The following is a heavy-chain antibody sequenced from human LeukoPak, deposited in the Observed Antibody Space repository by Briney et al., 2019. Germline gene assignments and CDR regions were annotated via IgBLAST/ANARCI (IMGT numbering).Heavy chain of an antibody. V-gene: IGHV4-59*01. CDR2: IYYSGSA. CDR1: GGSISDYS. D-gene: IGHD6-13*01. CDR3: ARAGGVKTAALDWDY. J-gene: IGHJ4*02. Sequence: SETLSLTCTVSGGSISDYSWSWIRQPPGKGLEWIGNIYYSGSANHNPSLKSRVTISRDTSKNQFSLKLTSVTTADTAVYYCARAGGVKTAALDWDYWGQGTLVTVPS.